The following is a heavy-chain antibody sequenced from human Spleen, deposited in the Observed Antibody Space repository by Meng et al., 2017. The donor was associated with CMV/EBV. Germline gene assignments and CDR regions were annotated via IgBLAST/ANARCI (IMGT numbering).Heavy chain of an antibody. D-gene: IGHD5-18*01. CDR2: INPNSGGT. CDR3: ARDHSAYVDY. J-gene: IGHJ4*02. CDR1: GYTFTGYY. V-gene: IGHV1-2*02. Sequence: ASVKVSCKASGYTFTGYYMLWVRQAPGLGLEWMGWINPNSGGTTYAQKFQGRVTMTRDTSINTAYMELSRLRSDDTAVYYCARDHSAYVDYWGQGTLVTVSS.